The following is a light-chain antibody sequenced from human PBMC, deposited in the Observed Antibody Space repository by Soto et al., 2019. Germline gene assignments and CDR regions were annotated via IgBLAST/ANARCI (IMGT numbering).Light chain of an antibody. CDR2: EDN. CDR1: SGSIASNY. J-gene: IGLJ3*02. Sequence: NFMLTQPHSVSESPGKTVTISCTRSSGSIASNYVQWYQQRPGSAPTTVIYEDNQRPSGVPDRFSGSIDSSSNSASLTISGLQPEDEADYYCQSYDSSNPWVFGGGTKLTVL. V-gene: IGLV6-57*03. CDR3: QSYDSSNPWV.